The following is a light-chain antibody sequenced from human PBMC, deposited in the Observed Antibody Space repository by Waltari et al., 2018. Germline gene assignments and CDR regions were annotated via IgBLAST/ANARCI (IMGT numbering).Light chain of an antibody. Sequence: EIVLTQSPATLSLSPGERATLSCRASQSISSYVGWYQQKPGQAPRLLIYDASNRATGIPARFSGSGSGTDFTLTISSLEPEDFAVYYCQHRNSWPLTFGGGTKVEIK. J-gene: IGKJ4*01. CDR1: QSISSY. CDR3: QHRNSWPLT. V-gene: IGKV3-11*01. CDR2: DAS.